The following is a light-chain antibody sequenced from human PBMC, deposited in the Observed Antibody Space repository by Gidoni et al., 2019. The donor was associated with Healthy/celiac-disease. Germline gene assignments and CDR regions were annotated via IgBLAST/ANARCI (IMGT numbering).Light chain of an antibody. CDR2: GNS. CDR1: SSNIGAVYD. J-gene: IGLJ2*01. V-gene: IGLV1-40*01. CDR3: QSYDSSLSGVV. Sequence: QSVLTQPPSVSGAPGQRVTISCTGSSSNIGAVYDVHWYQQLPGTAPKLLIYGNSNRPSGGPDLFSGSKSGTSASLAITGLQAEDEADYYCQSYDSSLSGVVFGGGTKLTVL.